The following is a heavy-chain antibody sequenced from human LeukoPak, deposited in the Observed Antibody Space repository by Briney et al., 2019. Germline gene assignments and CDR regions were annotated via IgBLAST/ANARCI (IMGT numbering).Heavy chain of an antibody. D-gene: IGHD3-10*01. CDR3: ARGWMVRGVIFFDY. CDR1: GGSISSGGYY. J-gene: IGHJ4*02. CDR2: IYYSGST. V-gene: IGHV4-31*03. Sequence: SEALSLTCTVSGGSISSGGYYWSWIRQHPEKGLEWIGYIYYSGSTYYNPSLKSRVTISVDTSKNQFSLKLSSVTAADTAVYYCARGWMVRGVIFFDYWGQGTLVTVSS.